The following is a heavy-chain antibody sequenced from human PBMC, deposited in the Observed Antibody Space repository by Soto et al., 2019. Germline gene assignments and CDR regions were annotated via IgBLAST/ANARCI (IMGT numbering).Heavy chain of an antibody. J-gene: IGHJ4*02. CDR2: TYYRTRWYD. Sequence: SQTLSLTCAISGDSVSNNGAAWNWIRQSPSRGLEWLGRTYYRTRWYDDYAVSVRSRVTINPDTSKNQFSLQLNSVTPDDTAVYFCSRGRSGIDVALFVYWGQGILVTVSS. D-gene: IGHD6-19*01. V-gene: IGHV6-1*01. CDR1: GDSVSNNGAA. CDR3: SRGRSGIDVALFVY.